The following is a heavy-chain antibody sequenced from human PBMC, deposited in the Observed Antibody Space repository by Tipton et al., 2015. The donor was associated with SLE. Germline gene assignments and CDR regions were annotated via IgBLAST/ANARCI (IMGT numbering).Heavy chain of an antibody. J-gene: IGHJ4*02. CDR2: AYYSGTT. V-gene: IGHV4-59*12. CDR1: DGSMTSYY. D-gene: IGHD2-8*01. CDR3: ARLRIVYGFHGLDY. Sequence: TLSLTCTVSDGSMTSYYWSWIRQPPGKGLEWIGCAYYSGTTNYNPSLKSRVTISVDTSKNQFSLNLSSVTAADTAVYYCARLRIVYGFHGLDYWGQGALVTVSS.